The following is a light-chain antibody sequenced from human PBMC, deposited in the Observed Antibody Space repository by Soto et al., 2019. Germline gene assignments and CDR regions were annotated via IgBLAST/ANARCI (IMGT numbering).Light chain of an antibody. CDR1: SSDVGGYNY. V-gene: IGLV2-14*01. Sequence: QSALTQPASVSGSPGQSITISCTGTSSDVGGYNYVSWYQQHPGKAPKLMIYEVSNRPSGVSNRFSGSKSGNTASLTISGLQAEDEADYYCSSYTSSSTHYVVFGGGTKLT. CDR3: SSYTSSSTHYVV. J-gene: IGLJ2*01. CDR2: EVS.